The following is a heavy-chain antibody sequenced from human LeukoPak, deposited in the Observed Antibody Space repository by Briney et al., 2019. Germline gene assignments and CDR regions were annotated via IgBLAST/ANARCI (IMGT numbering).Heavy chain of an antibody. D-gene: IGHD1-26*01. CDR1: GFTFSDYY. CDR2: ISGSSAYT. V-gene: IGHV3-11*06. J-gene: IGHJ4*02. CDR3: ARVGSRGYYFDY. Sequence: GGSLRLSCASSGFTFSDYYMSWIRQAPGKGLEWVSHISGSSAYTNYADSVKGRFTISRDNANNSLYLQMNSLTAEDTAVFYCARVGSRGYYFDYWGQGTLVSVSS.